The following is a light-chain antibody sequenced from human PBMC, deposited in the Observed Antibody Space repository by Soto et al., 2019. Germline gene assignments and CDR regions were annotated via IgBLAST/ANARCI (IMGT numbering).Light chain of an antibody. J-gene: IGLJ3*02. V-gene: IGLV2-14*01. CDR3: SSYTSSDSWV. Sequence: QSALTQPASVSGSPGQSITISCTGTSSDIGAYNYVSSYQQHPGKAPKFMIYDVSNRPSGVSSRFSGSKSGNTASLTISGLQAEDEADYYCSSYTSSDSWVFGGGTKLTVL. CDR2: DVS. CDR1: SSDIGAYNY.